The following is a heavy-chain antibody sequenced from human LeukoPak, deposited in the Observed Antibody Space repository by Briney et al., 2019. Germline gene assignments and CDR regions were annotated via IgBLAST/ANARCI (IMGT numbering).Heavy chain of an antibody. CDR2: IIPIFGIA. D-gene: IGHD4-17*01. Sequence: ASVKVSCKASGGTFSSYAISWVRQAPGQGLEWMGRIIPIFGIANYAQKFQGRVTITADESTSTAYMELSSLRSEDTAVYYCARGGGTVTTLFYDYWGQGTLVTVSS. CDR1: GGTFSSYA. J-gene: IGHJ4*02. V-gene: IGHV1-69*15. CDR3: ARGGGTVTTLFYDY.